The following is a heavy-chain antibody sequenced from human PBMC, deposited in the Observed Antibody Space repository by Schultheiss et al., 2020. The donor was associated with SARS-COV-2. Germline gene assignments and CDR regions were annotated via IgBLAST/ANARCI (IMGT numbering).Heavy chain of an antibody. CDR1: GFTFNTYA. D-gene: IGHD3-22*01. V-gene: IGHV3-30*07. Sequence: GGSLRLSCAASGFTFNTYAMHWLRQAPGKGLEWVAVISYDGSNKYYADSVKGRFTISRDNSKNTLYLQMNSLRAEDTAVYYCARGYYYDSSGYSGYFDYWGQGTLVTVSS. CDR3: ARGYYYDSSGYSGYFDY. J-gene: IGHJ4*02. CDR2: ISYDGSNK.